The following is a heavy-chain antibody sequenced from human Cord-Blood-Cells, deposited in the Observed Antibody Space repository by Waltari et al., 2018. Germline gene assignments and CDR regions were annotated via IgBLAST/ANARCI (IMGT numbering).Heavy chain of an antibody. CDR2: INHSGST. J-gene: IGHJ2*01. Sequence: QVQLQQWGAGLLKPSETLSLTCAVYGGSSSGYYWSWIRQPPGKGLEWIGEINHSGSTNYNPSLKSRVTISVDTSKNQFSLKLSSVTAADTAVYYCARVEYGGAAAGYWYFDLWGRGTLVTVSS. CDR3: ARVEYGGAAAGYWYFDL. V-gene: IGHV4-34*01. D-gene: IGHD6-13*01. CDR1: GGSSSGYY.